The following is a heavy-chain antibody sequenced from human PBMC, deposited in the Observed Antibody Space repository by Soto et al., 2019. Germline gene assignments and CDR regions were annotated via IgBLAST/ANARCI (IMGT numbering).Heavy chain of an antibody. Sequence: EVQLLESGGGLVQTGGSLRLSCAASGFTFSSYAMAWVRQAPGKGLEWVSSITNSGGDTYYADSVKGRFTISRDNSKNTLYLQMNSLRAEDTAVYYCANSFYFDYWGQGTLVTVSS. CDR1: GFTFSSYA. J-gene: IGHJ4*02. V-gene: IGHV3-23*01. CDR2: ITNSGGDT. CDR3: ANSFYFDY.